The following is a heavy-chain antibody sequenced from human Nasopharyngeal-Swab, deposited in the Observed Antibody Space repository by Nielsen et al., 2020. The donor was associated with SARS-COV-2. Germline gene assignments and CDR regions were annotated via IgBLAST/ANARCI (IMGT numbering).Heavy chain of an antibody. Sequence: GESLKISCAASGFTFSNAWMSWVRQAPGKGLEWVGRIKSKTDGGTTDYAAPVKGRFTISRDDSKNTLYLQMNSLKTEDTAVYYCTTQTLITIFGVVIIGPDYWGQGTLVTFSS. D-gene: IGHD3-3*01. CDR1: GFTFSNAW. CDR2: IKSKTDGGTT. J-gene: IGHJ4*02. V-gene: IGHV3-15*01. CDR3: TTQTLITIFGVVIIGPDY.